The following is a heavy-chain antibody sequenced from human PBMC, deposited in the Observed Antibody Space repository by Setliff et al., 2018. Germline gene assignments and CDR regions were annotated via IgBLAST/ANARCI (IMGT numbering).Heavy chain of an antibody. CDR2: IGGGDGTT. J-gene: IGHJ5*02. Sequence: GGSLRLSCAASGFTFATYAMSWVRQAPGKGLEWVSDIGGGDGTTYYADSVKGRFTISRDNSKNTLYLQMNSLRAEDTAVYYCAKLPSGYPYNWFDPWGQGTLVTVSS. CDR1: GFTFATYA. CDR3: AKLPSGYPYNWFDP. D-gene: IGHD3-22*01. V-gene: IGHV3-23*01.